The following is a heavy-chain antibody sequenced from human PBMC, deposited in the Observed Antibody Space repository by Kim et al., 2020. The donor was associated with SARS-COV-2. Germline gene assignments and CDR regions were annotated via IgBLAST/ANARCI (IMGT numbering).Heavy chain of an antibody. D-gene: IGHD1-26*01. Sequence: SETLSLTCTVSGGSISSTSRYWGWIRQPPGKGLEWIGHISYSGSTYYNPSLKSRVTISVDTSKNQFSLRLTSVSAADTAVYYCARGLTSREGGGNWFDP. CDR1: GGSISSTSRY. CDR3: ARGLTSREGGGNWFDP. J-gene: IGHJ5*02. CDR2: ISYSGST. V-gene: IGHV4-39*01.